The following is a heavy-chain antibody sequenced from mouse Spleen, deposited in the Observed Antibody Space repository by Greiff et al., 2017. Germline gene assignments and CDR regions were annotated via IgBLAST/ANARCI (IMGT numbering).Heavy chain of an antibody. D-gene: IGHD3-2*02. CDR2: IYPGDGDT. CDR3: ARSQSPHSSGSSFDY. Sequence: QVQLKESGPELVKPGASVKISCKASGYAFSSSWMNWVKQRPGKGLEWIGRIYPGDGDTNYNGKFKGKATLTADKSSSTAYMQLSSLTSEDSAVYFCARSQSPHSSGSSFDYWGQGTTLTVSS. CDR1: GYAFSSSW. V-gene: IGHV1-82*01. J-gene: IGHJ2*01.